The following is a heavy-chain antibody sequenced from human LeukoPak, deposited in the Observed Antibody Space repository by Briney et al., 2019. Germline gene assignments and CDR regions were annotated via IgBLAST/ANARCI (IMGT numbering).Heavy chain of an antibody. V-gene: IGHV4-39*01. CDR1: GGSVSSDMYY. J-gene: IGHJ5*02. CDR3: ARQKWYQPFDP. CDR2: IYHSGNS. Sequence: SETLSLTCTVSGGSVSSDMYYWGWIRQPPGKVLEWIGSIYHSGNSYYNPSLKSRVTVSVDTSRNQFSLKLRSVTAADTAVYYCARQKWYQPFDPWGQGTLVTVSS. D-gene: IGHD2-8*01.